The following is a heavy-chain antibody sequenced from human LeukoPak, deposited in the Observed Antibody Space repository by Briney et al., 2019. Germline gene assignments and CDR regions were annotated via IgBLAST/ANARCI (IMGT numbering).Heavy chain of an antibody. D-gene: IGHD3-3*01. J-gene: IGHJ6*03. CDR3: ERGEWGGYPAGYYYFMHL. Sequence: GASVKVSCKASGYTFTGYYMHWVRQAPGQGLEWMGWINPNSGGTNYAQKFQGRVTMTRDTSISTAYMELSRLRSGGPAVYYCERGEWGGYPAGYYYFMHLWGERTTVTVSS. V-gene: IGHV1-2*02. CDR1: GYTFTGYY. CDR2: INPNSGGT.